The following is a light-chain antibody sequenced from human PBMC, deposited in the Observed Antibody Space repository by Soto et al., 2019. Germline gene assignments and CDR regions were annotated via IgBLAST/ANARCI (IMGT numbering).Light chain of an antibody. CDR1: ESVSRN. CDR3: HQDTSGPPIT. CDR2: DAS. Sequence: TMTPATLSVSPGERATLSFRASESVSRNLAWYQQKPGQAPRLLIYDASTRATGIPDRFSGGGSGTEVTLTISSLLSEDFVGCYCHQDTSGPPITFGQGTRL. V-gene: IGKV3-15*01. J-gene: IGKJ5*01.